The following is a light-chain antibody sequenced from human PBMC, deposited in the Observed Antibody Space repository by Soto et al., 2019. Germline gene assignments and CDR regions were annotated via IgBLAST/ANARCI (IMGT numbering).Light chain of an antibody. CDR1: SSNIGSNI. V-gene: IGLV1-44*01. J-gene: IGLJ1*01. Sequence: QSVLTQPPSASGTPGQRVTISCSGSSSNIGSNIVHWYQQLPGTAPKLLIYSNSQRPSGVPDRISGSKSGTSASLAIRGIQSEDEGDYYCSSWDGSLNDYVFGTGTKVTVL. CDR3: SSWDGSLNDYV. CDR2: SNS.